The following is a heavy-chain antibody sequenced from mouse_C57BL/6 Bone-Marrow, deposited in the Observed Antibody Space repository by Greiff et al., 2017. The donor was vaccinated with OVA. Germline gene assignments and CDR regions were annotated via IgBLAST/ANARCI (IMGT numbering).Heavy chain of an antibody. Sequence: SGAELARPGASVKLSCKASGYTFTSYGISWVKQRTGQGLEWIGEIYPRSGNTYYNEKFKGKATLTADKSSSTAYMELRSLTSEDSAVYYCARTGYYGSSFYYFDYWGQGTTLTVSS. J-gene: IGHJ2*01. D-gene: IGHD1-1*01. CDR3: ARTGYYGSSFYYFDY. CDR1: GYTFTSYG. CDR2: IYPRSGNT. V-gene: IGHV1-81*01.